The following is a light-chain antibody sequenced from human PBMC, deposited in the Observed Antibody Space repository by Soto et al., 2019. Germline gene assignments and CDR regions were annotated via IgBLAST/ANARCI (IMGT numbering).Light chain of an antibody. CDR3: SSYTSSNTLV. J-gene: IGLJ2*01. Sequence: QSALTQPASVSGSPGQSITISCTGTSSDVGAYNYVSWYQQHPSKAPKLMIFEVSDRPSGVSNRFSGSKSGNTASLTISGLQAEDEADYYCSSYTSSNTLVFGGGTQLTVL. CDR1: SSDVGAYNY. V-gene: IGLV2-14*01. CDR2: EVS.